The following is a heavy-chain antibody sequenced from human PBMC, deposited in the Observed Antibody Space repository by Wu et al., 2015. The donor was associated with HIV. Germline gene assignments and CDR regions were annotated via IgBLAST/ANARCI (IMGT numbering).Heavy chain of an antibody. CDR3: ATSYYGSGSYPTFYYYYAMDV. Sequence: QVQLVQSGAEVKKPGASVKVSCQASGYTITTYDFNWVRQAPGQGLEWMGWMNSNSGKTGYGQKFQGRVAMTRNISTRTAYMELSGLKSEDTAVYYCATSYYGSGSYPTFYYYYAMDVWAKGPRSPSP. CDR2: MNSNSGKT. J-gene: IGHJ6*02. CDR1: GYTITTYD. D-gene: IGHD3-10*01. V-gene: IGHV1-8*01.